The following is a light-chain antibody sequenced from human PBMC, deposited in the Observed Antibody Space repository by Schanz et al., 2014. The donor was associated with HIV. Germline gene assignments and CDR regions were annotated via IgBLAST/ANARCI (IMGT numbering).Light chain of an antibody. J-gene: IGLJ2*01. CDR1: SGHSKYA. CDR3: QTWGTGMPMV. CDR2: VNSDGSH. Sequence: QPVLTQSPSASASLGASVKLTCTLSSGHSKYAIAWHQQQPEKGPRYLMKVNSDGSHSKGDGIPDRFSGSSSGAERYLTISSLQSDDEADYYCQTWGTGMPMVFGGGTKLTVL. V-gene: IGLV4-69*01.